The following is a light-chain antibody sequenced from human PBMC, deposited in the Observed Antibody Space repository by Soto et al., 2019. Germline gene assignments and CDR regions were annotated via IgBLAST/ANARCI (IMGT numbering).Light chain of an antibody. CDR1: QSVSSSY. J-gene: IGKJ1*01. CDR3: QQYGSSPPRTWT. CDR2: GAS. Sequence: EIVLTQSPGTLSLSPGERATLSCRASQSVSSSYLAWYQQKPGQAPGLLIYGASSRATGIPDRFSGSGSGTDFTLTISRLEPEDFAVYYCQQYGSSPPRTWTFGQGTKVEIK. V-gene: IGKV3-20*01.